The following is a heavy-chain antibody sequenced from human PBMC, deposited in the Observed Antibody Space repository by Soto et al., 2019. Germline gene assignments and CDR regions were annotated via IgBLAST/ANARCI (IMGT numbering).Heavy chain of an antibody. D-gene: IGHD4-17*01. CDR2: IHASSSYI. Sequence: EVQLVESGGGLVKPGGSLRLSCAASGFTFSSYSMNWVRQAPGKGLEWVSSIHASSSYIYYADSVKGRFTISRDNAKNSLYLQVNSLRAEDTAVYYCARKGDGDFGGIDVWGQGTTVTVSS. V-gene: IGHV3-21*01. J-gene: IGHJ6*02. CDR1: GFTFSSYS. CDR3: ARKGDGDFGGIDV.